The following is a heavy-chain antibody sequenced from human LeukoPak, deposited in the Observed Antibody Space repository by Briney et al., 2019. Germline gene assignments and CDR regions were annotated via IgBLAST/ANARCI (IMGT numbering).Heavy chain of an antibody. CDR3: ARGGIQLWSPFFDY. J-gene: IGHJ4*02. D-gene: IGHD5-18*01. V-gene: IGHV4-30-4*01. CDR2: IYYSGST. CDR1: GGSISSGDYY. Sequence: PSETLSLTCTVSGGSISSGDYYWSWIRQPPGKGLEWIGYIYYSGSTYYNPSLKSRVTISVDTSKNQFSLKLSSVTAADTAVYYCARGGIQLWSPFFDYWGQGTLVTVYS.